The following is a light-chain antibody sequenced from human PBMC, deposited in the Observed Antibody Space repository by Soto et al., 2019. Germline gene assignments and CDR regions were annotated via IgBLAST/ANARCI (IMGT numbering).Light chain of an antibody. V-gene: IGLV2-14*01. J-gene: IGLJ3*02. CDR1: SSDVGGYNY. CDR2: EVN. CDR3: SSYTTTSTLV. Sequence: QSALTQPASVSGSPGQSIAISCTGSSSDVGGYNYVSWYQHHPGKAPKLVIYEVNNRPSGVSYRFTGSKSGNTASLTISGLQAEDEADYYCSSYTTTSTLVFGGGTKVTVL.